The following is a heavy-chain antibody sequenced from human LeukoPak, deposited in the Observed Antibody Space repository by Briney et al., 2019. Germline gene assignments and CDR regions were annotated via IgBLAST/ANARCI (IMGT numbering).Heavy chain of an antibody. Sequence: SETLSVTCTVSGGSISTSSYFWAWIRRPPGKGLDWIGSIYYSGSTNYNPPLRSRVTISVDTSRNQFSLKLTSVTAADTAVYYCARLEWFDYFYMDVWGKGTTVTVSS. V-gene: IGHV4-39*07. J-gene: IGHJ6*03. D-gene: IGHD3-3*01. CDR1: GGSISTSSYF. CDR3: ARLEWFDYFYMDV. CDR2: IYYSGST.